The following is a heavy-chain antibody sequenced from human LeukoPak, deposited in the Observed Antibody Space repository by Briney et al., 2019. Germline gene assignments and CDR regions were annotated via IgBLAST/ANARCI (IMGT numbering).Heavy chain of an antibody. CDR2: ISAYNGNT. CDR1: GYTFTSYG. D-gene: IGHD3-22*01. V-gene: IGHV1-18*01. Sequence: ASVKVSCKASGYTFTSYGISWVRQAPGQGLEWMGWISAYNGNTNYAQKPQGRVTMTTDTSTSTAYMELRSLRSDDTAVYYCARSDEGSGYYHGLDYWGQGTLVTVSS. CDR3: ARSDEGSGYYHGLDY. J-gene: IGHJ4*02.